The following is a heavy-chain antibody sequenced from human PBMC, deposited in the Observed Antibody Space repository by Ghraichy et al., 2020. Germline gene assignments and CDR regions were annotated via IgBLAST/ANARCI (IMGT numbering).Heavy chain of an antibody. CDR2: IIPIFGTA. CDR3: ARPATRYYDSSGYYLQH. V-gene: IGHV1-69*13. J-gene: IGHJ1*01. D-gene: IGHD3-22*01. CDR1: GGTFSSYA. Sequence: SVKVSCKASGGTFSSYAISWVRQAPGQGLEWMGGIIPIFGTANYAQKFQGRVTITADESTSTAYMELSSLRSEDTAVYYCARPATRYYDSSGYYLQHWGQGTLVTVSS.